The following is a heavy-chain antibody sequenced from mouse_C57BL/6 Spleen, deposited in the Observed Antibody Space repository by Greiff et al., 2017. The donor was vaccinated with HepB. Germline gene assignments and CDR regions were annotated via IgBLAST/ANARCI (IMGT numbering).Heavy chain of an antibody. D-gene: IGHD5-1-1*01. J-gene: IGHJ4*01. CDR1: GYTFTSYW. V-gene: IGHV1-55*01. CDR3: ARTPYPHAMDY. CDR2: TYPGSGST. Sequence: VQLQQSGAELVKPGASVKMSCKASGYTFTSYWITWVKQRPGQGLEWIGDTYPGSGSTNYNEKFKSKATLTVDTSSSTAYMQLSSLTSEDSAVYYCARTPYPHAMDYWGQGTSVTVSS.